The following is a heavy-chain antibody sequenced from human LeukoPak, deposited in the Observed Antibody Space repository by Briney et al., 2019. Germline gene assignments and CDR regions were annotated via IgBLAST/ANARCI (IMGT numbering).Heavy chain of an antibody. J-gene: IGHJ4*02. CDR1: GGSISSGGYY. V-gene: IGHV4-31*03. CDR3: ASGGYSYGTFFDY. Sequence: PSETLSLTCTVSGGSISSGGYYWSWIRQHPGKGLEWIGYIYYSGSTYYNPSLKSRVTISVDTSKNQFSLKLSSVTAADTAVYYCASGGYSYGTFFDYWGQGTLVTVSS. CDR2: IYYSGST. D-gene: IGHD5-18*01.